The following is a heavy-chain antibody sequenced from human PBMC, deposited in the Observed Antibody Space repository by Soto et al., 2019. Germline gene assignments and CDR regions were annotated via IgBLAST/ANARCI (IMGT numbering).Heavy chain of an antibody. J-gene: IGHJ4*02. Sequence: PGRSPRLSCAASGFTFSSYSMNWVRQAPGKGLEGVSSISSSSSYIYYADSVKGRFTISRDNAKNSLYLQMHRLRAEDTAVYYCARDNTNYYDSSGYYYSPNPFDYWGQATLVTVSS. CDR1: GFTFSSYS. CDR3: ARDNTNYYDSSGYYYSPNPFDY. V-gene: IGHV3-21*01. D-gene: IGHD3-22*01. CDR2: ISSSSSYI.